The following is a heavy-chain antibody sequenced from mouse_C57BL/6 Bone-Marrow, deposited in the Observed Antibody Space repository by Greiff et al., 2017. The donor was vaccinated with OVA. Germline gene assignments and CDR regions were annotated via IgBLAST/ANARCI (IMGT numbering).Heavy chain of an antibody. D-gene: IGHD1-1*01. CDR3: ARPYYGSSCWFAY. CDR1: GFTFSSYG. CDR2: ISSGGSYT. Sequence: EVKLMESGGDLVKPGGSLKLSCAASGFTFSSYGMSWVRQTPDKRLEWVATISSGGSYTYYPDSVKGRFTISRDNAKNTLYLQMSSLKSEDTAMYYCARPYYGSSCWFAYWGQGTLVTVSA. J-gene: IGHJ3*01. V-gene: IGHV5-6*01.